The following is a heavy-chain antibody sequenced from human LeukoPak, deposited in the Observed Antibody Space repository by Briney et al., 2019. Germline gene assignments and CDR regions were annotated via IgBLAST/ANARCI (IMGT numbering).Heavy chain of an antibody. CDR1: GGSISGYY. J-gene: IGHJ4*02. V-gene: IGHV4-59*08. CDR3: ARQNPAASGQGLDY. D-gene: IGHD6-13*01. Sequence: SETLSLTCTVSGGSISGYYWSWVRQPPGKGLEWIGYIHYSGNTNYNPSLKSRVTLSVDTSKNQFSLDLTSVTAADTAVYYCARQNPAASGQGLDYWGQGTLVTVSS. CDR2: IHYSGNT.